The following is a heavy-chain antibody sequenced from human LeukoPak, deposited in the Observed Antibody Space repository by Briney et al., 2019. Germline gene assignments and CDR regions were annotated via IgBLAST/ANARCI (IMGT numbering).Heavy chain of an antibody. Sequence: SVKVSCKASGGTFSSYAISWVRQAPGQVLEWMGRIIPILGIANYAQKFQGRVTITADKSTSTAYMELSSLRSEDTAVYYCARDPNYGDNSGSFDYWGQGTLVTVSS. CDR2: IIPILGIA. CDR3: ARDPNYGDNSGSFDY. D-gene: IGHD4-23*01. CDR1: GGTFSSYA. J-gene: IGHJ4*02. V-gene: IGHV1-69*04.